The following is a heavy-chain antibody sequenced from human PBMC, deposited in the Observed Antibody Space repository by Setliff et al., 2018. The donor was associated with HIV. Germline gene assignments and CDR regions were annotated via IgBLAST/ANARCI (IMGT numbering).Heavy chain of an antibody. CDR2: MNPNSGNT. D-gene: IGHD3-22*01. V-gene: IGHV1-8*03. CDR3: ARGGQWLLRETGFDP. CDR1: GYTFTSYD. Sequence: ASVKVSCKASGYTFTSYDINWVRQATGQGLEWMGWMNPNSGNTGYAQKFQGRDTITRNTSISTAYMELSSLRSEDTAVYYCARGGQWLLRETGFDPWGQGTLVTVSS. J-gene: IGHJ5*02.